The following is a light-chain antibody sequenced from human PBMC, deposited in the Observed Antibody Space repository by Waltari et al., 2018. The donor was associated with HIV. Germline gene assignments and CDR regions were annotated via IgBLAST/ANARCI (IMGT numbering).Light chain of an antibody. CDR2: NNK. J-gene: IGLJ3*02. CDR1: SSNNGRDT. CDR3: ASWDGSLNGWV. Sequence: QSVLTQPPSESGTPGQRVTIPCSGGSSNNGRDTVNWYQHLPRTAPNLIIYNNKRRPSGVPDRFSGSKSGTSASLAISGLQSEDEADYYCASWDGSLNGWVFGGGTKLTVL. V-gene: IGLV1-44*01.